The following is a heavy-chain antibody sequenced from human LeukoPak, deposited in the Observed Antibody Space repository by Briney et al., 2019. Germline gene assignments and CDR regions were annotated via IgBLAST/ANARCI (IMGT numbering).Heavy chain of an antibody. CDR3: ARPLPDCGGDCYSLDF. Sequence: VKVSCKASGGTFSSYAISWVRQAPGQGLEWMGRIIPIFVIANYAQKFQGRVKITADKSTSAAYMELSSLRPEDTAVYYCARPLPDCGGDCYSLDFWGQGTLVTVS. D-gene: IGHD2-21*02. CDR1: GGTFSSYA. V-gene: IGHV1-69*10. J-gene: IGHJ4*02. CDR2: IIPIFVIA.